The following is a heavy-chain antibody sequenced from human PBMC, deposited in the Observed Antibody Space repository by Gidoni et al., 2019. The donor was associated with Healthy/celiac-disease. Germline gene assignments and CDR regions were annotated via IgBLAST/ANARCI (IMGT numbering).Heavy chain of an antibody. CDR2: IYPGDSAT. CDR3: AKQSGHYYGSGSYYNVLGRSGYYYYMDV. V-gene: IGHV5-51*01. J-gene: IGHJ6*03. D-gene: IGHD3-10*01. Sequence: EVQLVQSGAEVKKPGESLKISGTGSGSTFTSYWIGWVRRLPGKGLEWMGIIYPGDSATRYSPSFQGQVTISADKSISTAYLQWSSLKASDTAMYYCAKQSGHYYGSGSYYNVLGRSGYYYYMDVWGKGTTVTVSS. CDR1: GSTFTSYW.